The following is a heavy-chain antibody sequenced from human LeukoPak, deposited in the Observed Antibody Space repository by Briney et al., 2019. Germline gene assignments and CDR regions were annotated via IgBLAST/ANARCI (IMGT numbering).Heavy chain of an antibody. CDR2: LNPHDGGT. CDR1: GYTFTGYY. CDR3: ARYNTNLDY. J-gene: IGHJ4*02. D-gene: IGHD1-1*01. Sequence: ASVKVSCKTSGYTFTGYYIHWVRQAPPQGLVWMGRLNPHDGGTDYAQKFQGRVTMTRDMSTTTVFMELSSLTSDDTAGYFCARYNTNLDYWGQGSLVTVSS. V-gene: IGHV1-2*06.